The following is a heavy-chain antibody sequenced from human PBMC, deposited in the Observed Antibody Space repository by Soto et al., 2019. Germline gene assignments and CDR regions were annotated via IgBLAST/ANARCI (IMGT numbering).Heavy chain of an antibody. Sequence: PSETLSLTCTVSGGSISSYYWSWIRQPPGKGLEWIGYIYYSGSTNYNPSLKSRVIISLDTSTNQLSLKLTSVIAADTAVYYCVRDSNWRGFEYWGQGTLVTVSS. CDR2: IYYSGST. V-gene: IGHV4-59*01. CDR1: GGSISSYY. J-gene: IGHJ4*02. D-gene: IGHD3-3*01. CDR3: VRDSNWRGFEY.